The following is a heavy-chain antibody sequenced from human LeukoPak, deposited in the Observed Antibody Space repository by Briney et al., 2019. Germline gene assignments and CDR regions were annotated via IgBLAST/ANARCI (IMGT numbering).Heavy chain of an antibody. J-gene: IGHJ6*03. V-gene: IGHV3-23*01. D-gene: IGHD4-17*01. CDR1: GFTFSSYA. Sequence: GGSLRLSCAVSGFTFSSYAMSWVRQAPGKGLEWVSVISGSGGTTYYSDSVKGRFTISRDNSKNTLYLQMNSLRAEDTAVYYCAKDRRGDYYYYMDVWGKGTRSPSP. CDR3: AKDRRGDYYYYMDV. CDR2: ISGSGGTT.